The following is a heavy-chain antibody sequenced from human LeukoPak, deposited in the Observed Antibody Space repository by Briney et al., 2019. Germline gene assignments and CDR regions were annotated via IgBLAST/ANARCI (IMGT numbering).Heavy chain of an antibody. J-gene: IGHJ5*02. CDR3: ARVFPLIVLRSTAWFDP. V-gene: IGHV4-34*01. D-gene: IGHD2-8*01. CDR1: GGSFSGYY. Sequence: SETLSLTCAVYGGSFSGYYWSWIRQPPGKGLEWIGEINHSGSTNYNPSLKSRVTISVDTSKNQFSLKLSSATAADTAVYYCARVFPLIVLRSTAWFDPWGQGTLVTVSS. CDR2: INHSGST.